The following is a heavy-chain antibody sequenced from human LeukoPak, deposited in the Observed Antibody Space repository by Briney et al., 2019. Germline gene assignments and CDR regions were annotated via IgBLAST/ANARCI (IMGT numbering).Heavy chain of an antibody. CDR2: IDPATGRT. J-gene: IGHJ4*01. Sequence: ASVKVSCKTFGYSFGSYYIQWVRQAPGQGLEWMGWIDPATGRTNYAQKFQDRVTMTGDTSTSTVYMEMSSLRSDDRAVLYCTRDVGRSGLFVYCCDGTLDTVSS. D-gene: IGHD1-26*01. CDR3: TRDVGRSGLFVY. CDR1: GYSFGSYY. V-gene: IGHV1-46*01.